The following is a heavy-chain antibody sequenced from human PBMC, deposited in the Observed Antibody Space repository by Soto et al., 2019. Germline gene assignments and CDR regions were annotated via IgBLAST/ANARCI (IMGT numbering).Heavy chain of an antibody. CDR3: ARARGNDWYSDY. V-gene: IGHV3-21*01. J-gene: IGHJ4*02. Sequence: GGSLRLSCTASGFTFSEYSMSWVRQAPGKWLEWVSSITHSGTYVYYADSVKGRFTISRDSASNSLFLQMTSLRAEDTAVYHCARARGNDWYSDYWGQGXLVTVYS. CDR2: ITHSGTYV. CDR1: GFTFSEYS. D-gene: IGHD5-12*01.